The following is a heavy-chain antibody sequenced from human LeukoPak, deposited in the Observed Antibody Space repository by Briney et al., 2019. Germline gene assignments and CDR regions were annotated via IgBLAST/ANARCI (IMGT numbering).Heavy chain of an antibody. CDR2: ISGSGGST. CDR3: AKERAAGSMIVVTDFDY. CDR1: GFTFSSYA. D-gene: IGHD3-22*01. Sequence: PGGSLRLSCAASGFTFSSYAMSWVRQAPGKGLEWVSAISGSGGSTYYADSVKGRFTISRDNSKNTLYLQMNSLRAEDTAVYYCAKERAAGSMIVVTDFDYWGQGTLVTVSS. V-gene: IGHV3-23*01. J-gene: IGHJ4*02.